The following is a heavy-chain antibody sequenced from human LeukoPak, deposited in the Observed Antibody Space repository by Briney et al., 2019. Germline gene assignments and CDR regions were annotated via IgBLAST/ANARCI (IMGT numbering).Heavy chain of an antibody. Sequence: GGSLRLSCAASGFTFSSYSLYWVRQAPGKGLEWLSSISSSSSFIYYADSVKGRFTISRDNAKNSLSLQMNSLRVEDTAVYYCARDRGVATKIADYWGQGTLVTVSS. V-gene: IGHV3-21*01. J-gene: IGHJ4*02. D-gene: IGHD3-10*01. CDR3: ARDRGVATKIADY. CDR1: GFTFSSYS. CDR2: ISSSSSFI.